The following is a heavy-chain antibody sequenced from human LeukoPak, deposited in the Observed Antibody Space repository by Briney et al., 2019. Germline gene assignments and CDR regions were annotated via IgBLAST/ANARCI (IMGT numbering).Heavy chain of an antibody. J-gene: IGHJ4*02. CDR2: MYYSGST. CDR1: GGSISSYY. Sequence: PSETLSLTCTVSGGSISSYYWDWIRQPPGKGLEWIGCMYYSGSTVYNPSLKSRVTISVDTSKNQFSLKLNSVTAADTAVYYCARGPNSSWLDYWGQGTLVNVSS. D-gene: IGHD6-13*01. CDR3: ARGPNSSWLDY. V-gene: IGHV4-59*01.